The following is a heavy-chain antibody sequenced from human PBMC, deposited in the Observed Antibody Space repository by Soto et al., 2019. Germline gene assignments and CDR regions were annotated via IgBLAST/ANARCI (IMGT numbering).Heavy chain of an antibody. CDR1: GGSISSSSYY. V-gene: IGHV4-39*01. CDR2: IYYSGST. Sequence: SETLSLTCTVSGGSISSSSYYWGWIRQPPGKGLEWIGSIYYSGSTYYNPSLKSRVTISVDTSKNQFSLKLSSVTAADTAVYYCARLIRQVLYYFDYWGQGTLVTVSS. J-gene: IGHJ4*02. D-gene: IGHD2-15*01. CDR3: ARLIRQVLYYFDY.